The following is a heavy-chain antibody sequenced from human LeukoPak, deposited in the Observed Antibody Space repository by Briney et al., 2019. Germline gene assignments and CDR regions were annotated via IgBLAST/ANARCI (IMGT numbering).Heavy chain of an antibody. V-gene: IGHV4-31*03. CDR3: ARAGYSSSWYLGNDY. D-gene: IGHD6-13*01. CDR2: IYYSGST. CDR1: GGSISSGGYY. Sequence: SETLSLTCTVSGGSISSGGYYWSWIRQHPGKGLAWIGYIYYSGSTYYNPSLKSRVIISVDTSKNQFSLKLSSVTAADTAVYYCARAGYSSSWYLGNDYWGQGTLVTVSS. J-gene: IGHJ4*02.